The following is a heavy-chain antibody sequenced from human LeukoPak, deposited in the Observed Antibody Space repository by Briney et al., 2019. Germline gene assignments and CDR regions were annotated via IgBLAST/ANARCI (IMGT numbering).Heavy chain of an antibody. CDR1: GFTFDDYA. Sequence: PGGSLRLSCAASGFTFDDYAMHWVRQPPGKGLEWVSGISRNSDNIGYADSVKGRFTISRDNAKNSLYLQMNSLRAEDTALYYCAKGAGFLDVDTAMVFDYWGQGTLVTVSS. CDR3: AKGAGFLDVDTAMVFDY. V-gene: IGHV3-9*01. J-gene: IGHJ4*02. D-gene: IGHD5-18*01. CDR2: ISRNSDNI.